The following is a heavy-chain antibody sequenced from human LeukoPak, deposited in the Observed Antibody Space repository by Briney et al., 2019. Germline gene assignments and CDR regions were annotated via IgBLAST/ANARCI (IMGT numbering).Heavy chain of an antibody. J-gene: IGHJ3*02. Sequence: GGSLRLSCAASGFSFSYYAMSWVRQGSGKGLEWVSGISGSGGRTYYADSVKGRFTISRDNSKNTLYLQMNSLRAEDTAVYYCAKSPTFGANYDISGSLYLDAFDIWGQGTMVTVSS. CDR1: GFSFSYYA. CDR3: AKSPTFGANYDISGSLYLDAFDI. CDR2: ISGSGGRT. V-gene: IGHV3-23*01. D-gene: IGHD3-22*01.